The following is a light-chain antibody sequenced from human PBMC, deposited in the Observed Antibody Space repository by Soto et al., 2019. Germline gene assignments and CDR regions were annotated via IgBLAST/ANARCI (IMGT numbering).Light chain of an antibody. Sequence: IQLTQSQSSLSASVGDSVTITCRASQGIGSSFAWYQQKPGKVPKVLIYGASTLQSGVPSRFSGSGSGTDFTLTISSLQPEDFATYYCQQLNSYPLTFGGGTKVDIK. CDR3: QQLNSYPLT. CDR2: GAS. V-gene: IGKV1-9*01. J-gene: IGKJ4*01. CDR1: QGIGSS.